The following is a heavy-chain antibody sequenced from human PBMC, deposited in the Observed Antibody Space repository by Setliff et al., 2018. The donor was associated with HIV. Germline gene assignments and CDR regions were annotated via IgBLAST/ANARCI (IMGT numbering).Heavy chain of an antibody. CDR2: TSTGGGIK. CDR3: VRDPIEGSPDYFDY. Sequence: GGSLRLSCAATGFTFSFYVLHWVRQAPGKGLEWVAVTSTGGGIKICADSVKGRFTISRDNSRNTLFLQMNNLRPEDTATYYCVRDPIEGSPDYFDYWGQGALVTVSS. D-gene: IGHD1-26*01. V-gene: IGHV3-30-3*01. CDR1: GFTFSFYV. J-gene: IGHJ4*02.